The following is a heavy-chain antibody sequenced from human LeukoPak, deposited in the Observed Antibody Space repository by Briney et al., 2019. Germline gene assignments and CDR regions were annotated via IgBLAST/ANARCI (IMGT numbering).Heavy chain of an antibody. CDR1: GFTFGIYA. CDR3: AKDREWLSNWLDP. CDR2: IGPSGSNI. D-gene: IGHD3-3*01. Sequence: PGGSLRLSCAASGFTFGIYAMNWVRQAPGKGLEWVSYIGPSGSNIYYADSVKGRFTISRDNSKNTLYLQMNSLRAEDTAVYYCAKDREWLSNWLDPWGQGTLVTVSS. V-gene: IGHV3-48*01. J-gene: IGHJ5*02.